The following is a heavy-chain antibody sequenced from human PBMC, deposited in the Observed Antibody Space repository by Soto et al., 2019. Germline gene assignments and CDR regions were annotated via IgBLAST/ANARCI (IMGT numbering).Heavy chain of an antibody. V-gene: IGHV4-31*03. CDR3: ARELPQRQGRNMDV. CDR2: INHRGSL. D-gene: IGHD1-1*01. CDR1: GGSMTSGDQY. Sequence: SETLSLTCTVTGGSMTSGDQYRTWIRHRPGEGLEWFGYINHRGSLYYNPSLKSRVSMSVDTSKNQFSLNLSSVTAADTAVYYCARELPQRQGRNMDVWGQGTTVTVSS. J-gene: IGHJ6*02.